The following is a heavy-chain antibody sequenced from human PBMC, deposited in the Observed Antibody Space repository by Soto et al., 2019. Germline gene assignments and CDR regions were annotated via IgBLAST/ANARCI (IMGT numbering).Heavy chain of an antibody. CDR1: GGSINSADYY. D-gene: IGHD5-12*01. V-gene: IGHV4-30-4*01. CDR2: IYYSGST. CDR3: ARAIVVTIGGMDV. J-gene: IGHJ6*02. Sequence: QVQLQESGPGLVKPSQTLSLTCSVSGGSINSADYYWSWVRQPPGKGLEWIGYIYYSGSTYFNPSLKSRVTISKDTSRNQFSLRLSSVTAADTAGYYCARAIVVTIGGMDVWGQGTTVTVSS.